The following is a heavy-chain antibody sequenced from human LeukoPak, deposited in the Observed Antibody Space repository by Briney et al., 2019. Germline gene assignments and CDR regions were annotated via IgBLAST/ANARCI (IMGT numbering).Heavy chain of an antibody. J-gene: IGHJ3*02. CDR2: ISAYNGNT. CDR3: ARENVDDAFDI. D-gene: IGHD2-21*01. CDR1: GYTFTSYG. V-gene: IGHV1-18*01. Sequence: ASVKVSCKASGYTFTSYGISWVRQAPGQGLELMGWISAYNGNTNYAQKFQGRVTITADESTSTAYMELSSLRSEDTAVYYCARENVDDAFDIWGQGTMVTVSS.